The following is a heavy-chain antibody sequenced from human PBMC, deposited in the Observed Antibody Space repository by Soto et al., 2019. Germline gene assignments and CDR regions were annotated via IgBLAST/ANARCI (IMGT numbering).Heavy chain of an antibody. CDR3: TTEGVGIQLWSVVDY. Sequence: EVQLVESGGGLVKPGGSLRLSCAASGFTFSNAWMNWVRQAPGKGLEWVGRIKSKTDGGTTDYAAPVKGRFTISRDDSKNTLYLQMNSLKTEDTAVYYCTTEGVGIQLWSVVDYWGQGTLVTVSS. J-gene: IGHJ4*02. CDR1: GFTFSNAW. D-gene: IGHD5-18*01. CDR2: IKSKTDGGTT. V-gene: IGHV3-15*07.